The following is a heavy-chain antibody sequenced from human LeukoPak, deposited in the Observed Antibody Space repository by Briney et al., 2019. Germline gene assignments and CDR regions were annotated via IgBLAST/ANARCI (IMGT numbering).Heavy chain of an antibody. V-gene: IGHV3-66*01. CDR3: ARENKGGFSFDY. Sequence: GGSLRLSYAASGFTVSSNYMSWVRQAPGKGLEWVSVIYSGGSTYYADSVKGRFTISRDNSKNTLYLQMNSLRAEDTAVYYCARENKGGFSFDYWGQGTLVTVSS. CDR1: GFTVSSNY. D-gene: IGHD5-12*01. J-gene: IGHJ4*02. CDR2: IYSGGST.